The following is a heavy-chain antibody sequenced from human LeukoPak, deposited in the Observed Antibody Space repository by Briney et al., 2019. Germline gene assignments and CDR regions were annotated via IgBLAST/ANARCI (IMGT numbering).Heavy chain of an antibody. CDR2: ISGSGGST. V-gene: IGHV3-23*01. CDR1: GFTFCSHA. J-gene: IGHJ4*02. CDR3: ANEHIAAIDY. D-gene: IGHD6-13*01. Sequence: PGASLRLSCAASGFTFCSHAMSWARHAPGEGLECVSAISGSGGSTYYADSVKGRFTISRDNSKNTLYLQMNSLRAEDTAVYYCANEHIAAIDYWGQGTLVTVSS.